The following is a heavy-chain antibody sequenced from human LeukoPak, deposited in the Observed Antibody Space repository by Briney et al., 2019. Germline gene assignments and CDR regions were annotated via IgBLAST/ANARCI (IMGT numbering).Heavy chain of an antibody. Sequence: GGSLRLSCAASEFTFSNYWMHWVRQAPGKGLVWVSRINTDGSSIRYADSVKGRFTIYRDNAKNTLYLQMNSLRVEDTAVYYCARDSSGADYYDSSGFDYWGQGILVTVSS. CDR1: EFTFSNYW. D-gene: IGHD3-22*01. CDR2: INTDGSSI. V-gene: IGHV3-74*01. J-gene: IGHJ4*02. CDR3: ARDSSGADYYDSSGFDY.